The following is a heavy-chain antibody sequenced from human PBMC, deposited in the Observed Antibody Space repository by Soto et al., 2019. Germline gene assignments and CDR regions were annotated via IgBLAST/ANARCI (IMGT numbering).Heavy chain of an antibody. CDR3: ARDTSGDPNFDS. CDR1: GFTFSSYT. J-gene: IGHJ4*02. CDR2: ISSSSTYI. V-gene: IGHV3-21*01. D-gene: IGHD4-17*01. Sequence: EVQLVESGGGLVKPGGSLRLSCAVSGFTFSSYTMTWVHQAPGKGLEWVSSISSSSTYIYYADSLKGRFTISRDNAKNSLYLQMNSLRAEDTAVYYCARDTSGDPNFDSWGQGTLVTVSS.